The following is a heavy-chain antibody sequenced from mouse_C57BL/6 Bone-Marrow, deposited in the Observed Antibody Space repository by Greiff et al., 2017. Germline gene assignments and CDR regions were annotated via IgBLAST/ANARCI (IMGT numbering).Heavy chain of an antibody. CDR2: ISSGGSYT. J-gene: IGHJ2*01. CDR1: GFTFSSYG. V-gene: IGHV5-6*01. CDR3: ARGGDGGYLDY. D-gene: IGHD2-3*01. Sequence: DVHLVESGGDLVKPGGSLKLSCAASGFTFSSYGMSWVRQTPDKRLAWVATISSGGSYTYYPDSLKGRYTISRDNAKNTLYLQMSSLKSEDTAMYYSARGGDGGYLDYGGKGTTLTVSS.